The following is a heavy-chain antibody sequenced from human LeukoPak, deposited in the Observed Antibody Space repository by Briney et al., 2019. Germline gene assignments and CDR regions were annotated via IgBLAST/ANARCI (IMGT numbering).Heavy chain of an antibody. CDR1: GFTFSHIG. V-gene: IGHV3-NL1*01. D-gene: IGHD2-21*01. Sequence: GGSLRLSCEASGFTFSHIGMAWVRQAPGKGLEWVSSIHPNGVNTHYADSVKGRFTISRDNSESSLSLHMNSLRVEDTAVYYCARDCCGGYVAGIDNWGQGTLVTVSS. CDR2: IHPNGVNT. CDR3: ARDCCGGYVAGIDN. J-gene: IGHJ4*02.